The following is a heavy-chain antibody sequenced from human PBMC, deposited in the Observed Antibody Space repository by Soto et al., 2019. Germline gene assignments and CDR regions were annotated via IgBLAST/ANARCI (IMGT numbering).Heavy chain of an antibody. D-gene: IGHD4-17*01. Sequence: GGSLRLSCAASGFTFSSYGMHWVRQAPGKGLEWVAVIWYDGSNKYYADSVKGRFTISRDNSKNTLYLQMNSLRAEDTAVYYCARVDYGNYGAWADYWGQGTLVTVSS. CDR2: IWYDGSNK. J-gene: IGHJ4*02. CDR1: GFTFSSYG. V-gene: IGHV3-33*01. CDR3: ARVDYGNYGAWADY.